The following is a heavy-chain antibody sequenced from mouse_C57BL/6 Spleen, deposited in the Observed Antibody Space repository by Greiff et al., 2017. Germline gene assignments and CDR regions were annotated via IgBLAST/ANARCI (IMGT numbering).Heavy chain of an antibody. CDR3: TRGHYGSSYAMDY. V-gene: IGHV5-9-1*02. CDR2: ISSGGDYI. J-gene: IGHJ4*01. Sequence: VQLKESGEGLVKPGGSLKLSCAASGFTFSSYAMSWVRQTPEKRLEWVAYISSGGDYIYYADTVKGRFTISRDNARNTLYLQMSSLKSEDTAMYYCTRGHYGSSYAMDYWGQGTSVTVSS. CDR1: GFTFSSYA. D-gene: IGHD1-1*01.